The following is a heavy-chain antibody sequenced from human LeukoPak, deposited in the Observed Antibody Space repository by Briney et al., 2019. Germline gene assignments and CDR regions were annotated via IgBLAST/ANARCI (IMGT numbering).Heavy chain of an antibody. Sequence: SETLSLTCAVYGGSFSGYYWSWIRQPPRKGLEWIGEINHSGSTNYNPSLKSRVTISVDTSKNQFSLKVRSVTAADTAVYYCARGSGCCSRTSCPSWGQGTLVTVSS. J-gene: IGHJ5*02. CDR1: GGSFSGYY. CDR2: INHSGST. V-gene: IGHV4-34*01. CDR3: ARGSGCCSRTSCPS. D-gene: IGHD2-2*01.